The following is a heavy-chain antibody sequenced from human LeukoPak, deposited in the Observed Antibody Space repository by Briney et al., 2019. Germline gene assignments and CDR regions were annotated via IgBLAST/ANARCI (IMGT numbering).Heavy chain of an antibody. D-gene: IGHD2-15*01. Sequence: PSETLSLTCTVSGGSISSHYWSWTRQPPGKGLEWIGYIYYSGSTNHNPSLKSRVTISVDTSKNQFSLKLSSVTAADTAVYYCARVRYCSGGSCFDYWGQGTLVTVSS. CDR2: IYYSGST. V-gene: IGHV4-59*11. J-gene: IGHJ4*02. CDR1: GGSISSHY. CDR3: ARVRYCSGGSCFDY.